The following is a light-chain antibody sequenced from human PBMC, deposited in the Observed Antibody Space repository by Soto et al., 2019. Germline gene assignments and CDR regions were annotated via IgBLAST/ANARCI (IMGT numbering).Light chain of an antibody. J-gene: IGKJ1*01. CDR3: QHYVNSPRT. CDR1: QTITSSY. V-gene: IGKV3-20*01. Sequence: EIVLTQSPGTLSLSPGERATLSCRASQTITSSYLAWYQQKPGQAPRLLIYGASIRITGIPDRFSGSGSGPDFTLTISRLEPEDFAVYYCQHYVNSPRTFGQGTKVEIK. CDR2: GAS.